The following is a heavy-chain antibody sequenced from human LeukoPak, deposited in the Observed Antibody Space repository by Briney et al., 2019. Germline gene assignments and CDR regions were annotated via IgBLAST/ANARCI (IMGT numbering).Heavy chain of an antibody. J-gene: IGHJ4*02. CDR1: DGSKTTYY. V-gene: IGHV4-59*01. Sequence: KPSETLSLTCTVSDGSKTTYYWSWLRQPPGKRLEWIGYLYDSGSTNYNPSLKSRVTISVDTSKNQFSLRLTSVTAADTAVNYCARLPGPLGFWRGGSCYQGAWAFDYWGQGTLVTVSS. D-gene: IGHD2-15*01. CDR3: ARLPGPLGFWRGGSCYQGAWAFDY. CDR2: LYDSGST.